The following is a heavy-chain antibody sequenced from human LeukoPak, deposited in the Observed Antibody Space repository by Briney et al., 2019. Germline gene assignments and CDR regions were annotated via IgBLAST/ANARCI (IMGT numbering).Heavy chain of an antibody. V-gene: IGHV1-18*01. CDR1: GYTFTSYG. J-gene: IGHJ4*02. D-gene: IGHD2-21*02. CDR3: ATDLAYCGGDCYPGNY. Sequence: ASVKVSCKASGYTFTSYGISWVRQAPGQGLEWMGWISAYNGNTNYAQKFQGRVTITADKSTSAAYMELSSLRSEDTAVYYCATDLAYCGGDCYPGNYWGQGTLVTVSS. CDR2: ISAYNGNT.